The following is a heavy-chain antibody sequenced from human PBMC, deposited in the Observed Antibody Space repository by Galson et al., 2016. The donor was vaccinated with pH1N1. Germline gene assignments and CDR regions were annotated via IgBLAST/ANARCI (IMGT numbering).Heavy chain of an antibody. CDR1: GFTFSDYW. CDR2: INQDDSKK. J-gene: IGHJ4*02. D-gene: IGHD4-17*01. CDR3: ASKLYGDPNY. Sequence: GSLRLSCAASGFTFSDYWMSWVRQAPGKGLEWVANINQDDSKKNYVASVRGRFTISRDNAKNSLFLQMNSLRVEDTAVDYCASKLYGDPNYWGQGALVTVSS. V-gene: IGHV3-7*05.